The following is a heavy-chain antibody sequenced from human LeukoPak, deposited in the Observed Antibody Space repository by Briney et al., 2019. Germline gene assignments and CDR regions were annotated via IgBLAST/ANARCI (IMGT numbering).Heavy chain of an antibody. J-gene: IGHJ4*02. D-gene: IGHD3-3*01. Sequence: SETLSLTCAVYGGSFSGYYWSWIRQPPGKGLEWSGEINHSGSTNYNPSLKSRVTISVDTSKNQFSLKLSSVTAADTAVYYCASPGAFWSRTFDYWGQGTLVTVSS. V-gene: IGHV4-34*01. CDR2: INHSGST. CDR3: ASPGAFWSRTFDY. CDR1: GGSFSGYY.